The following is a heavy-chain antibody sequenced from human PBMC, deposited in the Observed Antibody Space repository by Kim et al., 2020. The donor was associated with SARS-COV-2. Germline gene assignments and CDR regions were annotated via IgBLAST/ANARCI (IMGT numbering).Heavy chain of an antibody. Sequence: ADSVKGRFTISRDNAKNSLYLQMNSLRAEDTAVYYCARGYGGYYYYGMDVWGQGTTVTVSS. V-gene: IGHV3-11*06. J-gene: IGHJ6*02. CDR3: ARGYGGYYYYGMDV. D-gene: IGHD3-10*01.